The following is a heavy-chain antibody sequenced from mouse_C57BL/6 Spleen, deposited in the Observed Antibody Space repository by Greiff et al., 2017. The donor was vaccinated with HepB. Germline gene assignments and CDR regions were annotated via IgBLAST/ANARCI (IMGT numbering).Heavy chain of an antibody. Sequence: EVQVVESGGDLVKPGGSLKLSCAASGFTFSSYGMSWVRQTPDRRLEWVATISGGGSYTYYPDSVRGRFTISRDNAKNTLYLQMSSLKSEDTAMYYCARHQIYYGVGYFDYWGQGTPLTVSS. J-gene: IGHJ2*01. CDR2: ISGGGSYT. D-gene: IGHD1-1*01. CDR3: ARHQIYYGVGYFDY. V-gene: IGHV5-6*01. CDR1: GFTFSSYG.